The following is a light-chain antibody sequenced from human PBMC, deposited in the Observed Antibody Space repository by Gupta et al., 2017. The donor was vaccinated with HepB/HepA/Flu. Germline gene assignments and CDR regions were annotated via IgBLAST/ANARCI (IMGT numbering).Light chain of an antibody. CDR1: QSISSY. CDR2: AGS. V-gene: IGKV1-39*01. CDR3: QQSDSIPLT. Sequence: QSPSSLSASVGDRVTITCRASQSISSYLNWYQQKPGKAPKFLIYAGSSLQSGVPSRFSGSGSGTDFTLTISSLQPEDFATYYCQQSDSIPLTFGGGTKVEIK. J-gene: IGKJ4*01.